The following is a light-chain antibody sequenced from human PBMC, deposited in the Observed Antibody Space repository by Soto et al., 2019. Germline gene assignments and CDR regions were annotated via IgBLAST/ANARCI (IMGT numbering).Light chain of an antibody. CDR3: SSYTSTNTLV. J-gene: IGLJ2*01. V-gene: IGLV2-14*01. Sequence: QSALTQPASVSGSPGQSITISCTGTSRDVGGYDYVSWYQQHPGKAPKLMIFEVINRPSGVSFRFSGSKSGSTASLTISGLQAEDEADYYCSSYTSTNTLVFGGGTKLTVL. CDR1: SRDVGGYDY. CDR2: EVI.